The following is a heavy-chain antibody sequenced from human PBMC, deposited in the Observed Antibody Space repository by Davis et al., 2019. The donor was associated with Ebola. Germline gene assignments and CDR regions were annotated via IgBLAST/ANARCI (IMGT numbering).Heavy chain of an antibody. CDR3: APWTNYLRAFDI. V-gene: IGHV3-15*01. CDR1: GFTFRNAW. CDR2: IKSKTDGGTT. Sequence: GESLKISCAASGFTFRNAWMSWVRQAPGKGLEWVGRIKSKTDGGTTDYAAPVKGRFTISRDNSKNTLYLQMNSLRAEDTAVYYCAPWTNYLRAFDIWGQGTMVTVSS. D-gene: IGHD5-24*01. J-gene: IGHJ3*02.